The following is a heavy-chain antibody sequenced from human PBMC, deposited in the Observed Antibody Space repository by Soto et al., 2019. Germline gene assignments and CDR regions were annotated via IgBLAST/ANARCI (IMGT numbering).Heavy chain of an antibody. J-gene: IGHJ4*02. CDR1: GGTFSSYA. D-gene: IGHD3-22*01. CDR3: ARDGFDRSGHHYPYYFDF. V-gene: IGHV1-69*13. CDR2: IIPIFGTA. Sequence: GSSVKVSCKASGGTFSSYAISWVRQAPGQGLEWMGGIIPIFGTANYAQKFQGRVTITADESTSTAYMELSSLRSEDTAVYYCARDGFDRSGHHYPYYFDFRDKGTLLT.